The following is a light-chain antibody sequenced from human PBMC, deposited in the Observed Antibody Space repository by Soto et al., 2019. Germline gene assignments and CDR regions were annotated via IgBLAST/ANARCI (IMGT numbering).Light chain of an antibody. CDR1: QSVSGN. CDR3: QQYNDWPRT. Sequence: ETVMAQSPATLSVSPGEGATLSCRASQSVSGNLAWYQQKPGQAPRLLIYGASTRASGVPARFSGGGSGTEFTLTISSLQSEDFAVYFCQQYNDWPRTFGGGTRVEI. V-gene: IGKV3D-15*01. J-gene: IGKJ4*01. CDR2: GAS.